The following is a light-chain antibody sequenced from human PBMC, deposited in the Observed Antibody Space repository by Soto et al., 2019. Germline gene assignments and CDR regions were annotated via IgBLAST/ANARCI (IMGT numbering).Light chain of an antibody. CDR2: TTS. CDR3: QQGYSTPPWT. Sequence: DIQMTQSPSSLSASVGDRVTITCRASQSISRYLNWYQQKPGKAPKLLIYTTSNLQSVVPSRFSGGGSGTDFTLTISSLEPEDFATYYCQQGYSTPPWTFGQGTKVEI. CDR1: QSISRY. J-gene: IGKJ1*01. V-gene: IGKV1-39*01.